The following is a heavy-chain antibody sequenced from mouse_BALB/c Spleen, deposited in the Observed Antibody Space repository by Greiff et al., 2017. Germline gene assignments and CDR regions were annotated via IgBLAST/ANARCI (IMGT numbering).Heavy chain of an antibody. CDR2: IWSGGST. D-gene: IGHD2-14*01. Sequence: QVQLQQSGPGLVQPSQSLSITCTVSGFSLTSYGVHWVRQSPGKGLEWLGVIWSGGSTDYYAAYISRLSINKDNSKSQVFFKMNSLQANDTAIYYCARKRYDDDWGQGTTLTVSS. J-gene: IGHJ2*01. V-gene: IGHV2-2*02. CDR3: ARKRYDDD. CDR1: GFSLTSYG.